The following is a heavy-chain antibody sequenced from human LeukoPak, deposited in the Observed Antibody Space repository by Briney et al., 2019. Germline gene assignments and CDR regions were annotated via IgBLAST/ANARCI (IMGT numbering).Heavy chain of an antibody. V-gene: IGHV1-18*01. CDR3: ARGGDIVGATNYYYYYMDV. CDR1: GYTFTSYG. D-gene: IGHD1-26*01. J-gene: IGHJ6*03. CDR2: ISAYNGNT. Sequence: ASVKVSCKASGYTFTSYGISWVRQAPGQGLEWMGWISAYNGNTNYAQKLQGRVTMTTDTSTSTAYMELRSLRSDDTAVYYCARGGDIVGATNYYYYYMDVWGKGTTVTVSS.